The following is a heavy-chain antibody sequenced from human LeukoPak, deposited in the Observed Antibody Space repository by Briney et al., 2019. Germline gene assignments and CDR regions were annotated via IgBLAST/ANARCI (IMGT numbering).Heavy chain of an antibody. CDR3: ARGIPAAQTEGMDV. CDR2: IYYSGST. V-gene: IGHV4-31*03. J-gene: IGHJ6*02. D-gene: IGHD2-2*01. Sequence: SETLSLTCTVSGGSISSGGYYWSWIRQHPGKGLEWIGYIYYSGSTYYNPSLKSRVTISVDTSKNQFSLKLSSVTAADTAVYYCARGIPAAQTEGMDVWGQGTTVTVSS. CDR1: GGSISSGGYY.